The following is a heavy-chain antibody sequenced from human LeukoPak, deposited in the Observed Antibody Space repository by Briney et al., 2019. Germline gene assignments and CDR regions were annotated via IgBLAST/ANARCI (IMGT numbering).Heavy chain of an antibody. CDR2: INTNTGNP. D-gene: IGHD3/OR15-3a*01. V-gene: IGHV7-4-1*02. Sequence: ASVKVSCKASGYTFTSYAMNWVRQAPGQGLEWMGWINTNTGNPTYAQGFTGRFVFSLDTSVSTAYLQISSLKAEDTAVYYCAREGLHHTALGFDPWGQGTLVTVSS. J-gene: IGHJ5*02. CDR3: AREGLHHTALGFDP. CDR1: GYTFTSYA.